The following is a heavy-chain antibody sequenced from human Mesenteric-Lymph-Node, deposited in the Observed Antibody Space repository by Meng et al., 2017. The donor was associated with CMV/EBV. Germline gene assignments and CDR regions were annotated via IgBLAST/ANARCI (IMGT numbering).Heavy chain of an antibody. J-gene: IGHJ6*02. Sequence: GESLKISCAASGFTFSSYAMHWVRQAPGKGLEWVAVISYDGSNKYYADSVKGRFTISRDNSKNTLYLQMNSLRAEDTAVYYCARKHSSGTYGMDVWGQGTTVTVSS. D-gene: IGHD3-22*01. V-gene: IGHV3-30*04. CDR3: ARKHSSGTYGMDV. CDR2: ISYDGSNK. CDR1: GFTFSSYA.